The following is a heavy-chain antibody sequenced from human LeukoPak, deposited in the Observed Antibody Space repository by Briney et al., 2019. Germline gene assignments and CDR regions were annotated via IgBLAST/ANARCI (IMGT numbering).Heavy chain of an antibody. CDR1: GFTFSSYW. CDR2: IDNDGSDT. V-gene: IGHV3-74*01. CDR3: ARGGFHRGFDI. J-gene: IGHJ3*02. Sequence: GGSLRLSCAASGFTFSSYWIHWVRQAPGKGLAWVSRIDNDGSDTIFADSVKGRFTLSRDNAKNTVYLQMNSLRAEDTAVYYCARGGFHRGFDIWGQGTMVTVS.